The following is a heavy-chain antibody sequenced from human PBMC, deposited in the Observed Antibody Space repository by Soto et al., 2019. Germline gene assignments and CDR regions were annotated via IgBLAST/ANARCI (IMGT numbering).Heavy chain of an antibody. J-gene: IGHJ5*02. CDR1: GFTFSTYW. CDR3: ANGPSGYSVS. V-gene: IGHV3-74*01. D-gene: IGHD3-22*01. CDR2: INGDGTST. Sequence: GGSLRLSCAASGFTFSTYWMHWVRQGPGKGLVWVARINGDGTSTNYADSVRGRFTISRDNAKNTLYLQMNSLRVEDTAVYHCANGPSGYSVSWGQGAQVTVSS.